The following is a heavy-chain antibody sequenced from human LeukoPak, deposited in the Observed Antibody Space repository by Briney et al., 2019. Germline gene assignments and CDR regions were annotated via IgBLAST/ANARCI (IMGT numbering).Heavy chain of an antibody. CDR2: MKYEGSRI. CDR3: ARDHAVDGLVFDL. D-gene: IGHD5-24*01. J-gene: IGHJ4*02. Sequence: AGGSLRLSCAASGFTFSSYWMNWVRHAPGKGLEWVASMKYEGSRIYYVDSVTGRFTISRDNAKNSLYLQMNSLRAEHTAVYYCARDHAVDGLVFDLWSKGTLVTVSS. CDR1: GFTFSSYW. V-gene: IGHV3-7*01.